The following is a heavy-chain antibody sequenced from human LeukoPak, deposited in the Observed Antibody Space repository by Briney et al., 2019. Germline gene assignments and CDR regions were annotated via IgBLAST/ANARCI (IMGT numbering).Heavy chain of an antibody. Sequence: GESLKISCKGSGYSFTRYWIGWVRQMPGKGLELMGIIYPVDSDTRYSPSFQGQVTISADKSINTAYLQWSSLKASDTAMYYCARRPHCSTTSCYDFDYWGQGTLVSVSS. CDR1: GYSFTRYW. D-gene: IGHD2-2*01. J-gene: IGHJ4*02. V-gene: IGHV5-51*01. CDR2: IYPVDSDT. CDR3: ARRPHCSTTSCYDFDY.